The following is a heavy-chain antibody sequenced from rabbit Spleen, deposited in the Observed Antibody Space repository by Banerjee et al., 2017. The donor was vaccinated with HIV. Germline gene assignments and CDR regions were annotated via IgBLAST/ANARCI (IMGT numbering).Heavy chain of an antibody. V-gene: IGHV1S40*01. CDR1: GIDFSAYTF. CDR2: IDTGSRDFT. D-gene: IGHD4-1*01. J-gene: IGHJ4*01. CDR3: ARDLAGVIGWNFNL. Sequence: QSLEESGGDLVKPGASLTLTCKASGIDFSAYTFMCWVRQAPGKGLEWIACIDTGSRDFTYYASWAKGRFTISRTSSTTVTLQMTSLTAADTATYFCARDLAGVIGWNFNLWGPGTLVPVS.